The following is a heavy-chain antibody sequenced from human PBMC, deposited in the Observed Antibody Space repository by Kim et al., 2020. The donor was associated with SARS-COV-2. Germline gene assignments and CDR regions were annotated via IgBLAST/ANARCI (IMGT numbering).Heavy chain of an antibody. CDR3: ASGAIGDYSSTSCYYYYYYGLDC. V-gene: IGHV4-34*01. J-gene: IGHJ6*02. Sequence: SETLSLTCAVYGGSFSGYYWSWIRQPPGKGLEWIGEINHSGSTNYNPSLKSRVTISVDTYKNQFSLKLSTVTAADTALYYCASGAIGDYSSTSCYYYYYYGLDCWGQGTTVTVSS. D-gene: IGHD2-2*01. CDR2: INHSGST. CDR1: GGSFSGYY.